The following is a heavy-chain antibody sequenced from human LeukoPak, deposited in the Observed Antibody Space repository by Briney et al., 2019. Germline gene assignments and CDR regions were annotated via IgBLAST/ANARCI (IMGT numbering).Heavy chain of an antibody. Sequence: SETLSLTCTVSGDSISNYYWSWIRQSPGKGLEWIGYIYYSGSNNYNPSLKSRVTISVDTSKNQFSLKLSSVTAADTAVYYCARETCSGGSCFQFDFWCQGTLVTVSS. CDR1: GDSISNYY. D-gene: IGHD2-15*01. CDR2: IYYSGSN. J-gene: IGHJ4*02. CDR3: ARETCSGGSCFQFDF. V-gene: IGHV4-59*01.